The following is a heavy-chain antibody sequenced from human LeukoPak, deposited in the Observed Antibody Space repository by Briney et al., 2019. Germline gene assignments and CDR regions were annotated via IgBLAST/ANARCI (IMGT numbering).Heavy chain of an antibody. V-gene: IGHV1-2*02. Sequence: SVKVSCKASVDTFTGYYMHGVRQAPGQGRECRGWINPNSGGTNYAQKFQGRVTMTRDTSISTAYMELSRLRSDDTAVYYCARGGLHYDAFDIWGQGTMVTVSS. CDR2: INPNSGGT. J-gene: IGHJ3*02. CDR3: ARGGLHYDAFDI. CDR1: VDTFTGYY. D-gene: IGHD4-11*01.